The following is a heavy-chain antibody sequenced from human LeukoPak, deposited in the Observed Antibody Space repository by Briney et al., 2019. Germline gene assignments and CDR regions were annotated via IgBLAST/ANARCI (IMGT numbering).Heavy chain of an antibody. Sequence: PSETLSLTCAVYGGSFSGYYWSWIRQPPGKGLEWTGEINHSGSTNYNPSLKSRVTISVDTSKNQFSLKLSSVTAADTAVYYCAREETTLSWFDPWGQGTLVTVSS. CDR3: AREETTLSWFDP. J-gene: IGHJ5*02. V-gene: IGHV4-34*01. CDR1: GGSFSGYY. D-gene: IGHD2/OR15-2a*01. CDR2: INHSGST.